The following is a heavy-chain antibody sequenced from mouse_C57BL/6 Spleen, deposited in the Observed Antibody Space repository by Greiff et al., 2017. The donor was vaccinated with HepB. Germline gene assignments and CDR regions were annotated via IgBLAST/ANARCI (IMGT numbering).Heavy chain of an antibody. J-gene: IGHJ1*03. CDR2: FYPGSGSI. V-gene: IGHV1-62-2*01. CDR3: ARHEESVTTVVDWYFDV. CDR1: GYTFTEYT. Sequence: QVQLKESGAELVKPGASVKLSCKASGYTFTEYTIHWVKQRSGQGLEWIGWFYPGSGSIKYNEKFKDKATLTADKSSSTVYMELSRLTSEDSAVYFCARHEESVTTVVDWYFDVWGTGTTVTVSS. D-gene: IGHD1-1*01.